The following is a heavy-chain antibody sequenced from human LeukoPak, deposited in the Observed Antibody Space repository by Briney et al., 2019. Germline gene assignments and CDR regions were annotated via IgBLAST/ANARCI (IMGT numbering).Heavy chain of an antibody. CDR2: ISSNGGST. J-gene: IGHJ4*02. CDR3: VKGDYDILTGYHGLGY. V-gene: IGHV3-64D*06. CDR1: GFTFSSYA. Sequence: SGGSLRLSCSASGFTFSSYAMHWVRQAPGKGLEYVSAISSNGGSTYYADSVKGRFTISRDNSKNTLYLQMSSLRAEDTAVYYCVKGDYDILTGYHGLGYWGQGTLVTVSS. D-gene: IGHD3-9*01.